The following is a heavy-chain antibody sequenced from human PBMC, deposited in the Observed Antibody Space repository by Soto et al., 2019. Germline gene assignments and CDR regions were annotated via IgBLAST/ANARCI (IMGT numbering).Heavy chain of an antibody. CDR1: GGSISSYY. V-gene: IGHV4-59*01. Sequence: QVQLQESGPGLVKPSETLSLTCTVSGGSISSYYWSWIRQPPGKGLEWIGYIYYSGSTNYNPSLKSRVTISVDTSKNQFSLKLSSVTAADTAVYYCARGGLSIDSGSYYPGLFDYWGQGTLVTVSS. CDR2: IYYSGST. J-gene: IGHJ4*02. D-gene: IGHD3-10*01. CDR3: ARGGLSIDSGSYYPGLFDY.